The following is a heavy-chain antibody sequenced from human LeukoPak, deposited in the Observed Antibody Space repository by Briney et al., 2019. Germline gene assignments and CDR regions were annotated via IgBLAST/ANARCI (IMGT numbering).Heavy chain of an antibody. D-gene: IGHD6-19*01. CDR1: GFTFSSYS. CDR2: ISSSSSYI. V-gene: IGHV3-21*01. Sequence: GGSLRLSCAASGFTFSSYSMNWVRQAPGKGLEWVSSISSSSSYIYYADSVKGRFTISRDNAKNSLYLQMNSLRAEDTAVYYCARETQAVYYFDYWGQGTLVTVSS. J-gene: IGHJ4*02. CDR3: ARETQAVYYFDY.